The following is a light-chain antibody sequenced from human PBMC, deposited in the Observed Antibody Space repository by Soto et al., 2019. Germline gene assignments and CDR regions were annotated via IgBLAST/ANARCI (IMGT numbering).Light chain of an antibody. CDR1: SSNVGSNT. CDR3: AAWDDSLNGYV. J-gene: IGLJ1*01. V-gene: IGLV1-44*01. CDR2: SHD. Sequence: QSVLTQPPSASGTPGQRITISCSGSSSNVGSNTVNWYQQLPGTAPKLLIYSHDQRPSGVPDRFSGSKSGTSVSLAISGLQSADEADYYCAAWDDSLNGYVFGAGTKVT.